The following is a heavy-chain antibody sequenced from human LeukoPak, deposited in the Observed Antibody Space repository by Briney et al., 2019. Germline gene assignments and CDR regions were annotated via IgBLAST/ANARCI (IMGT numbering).Heavy chain of an antibody. CDR3: AKGGPYYDMLTGKVDDY. D-gene: IGHD3-9*01. CDR1: GFTFDDYA. CDR2: ISGDGGST. J-gene: IGHJ4*02. Sequence: GGSLRLSCAASGFTFDDYAMHWVRQAPGKGLEWVSLISGDGGSTYYADSVKGRFTISRDNSKNSLYLQMNSLRTEDTALYYCAKGGPYYDMLTGKVDDYWGQGTLVTVSS. V-gene: IGHV3-43*02.